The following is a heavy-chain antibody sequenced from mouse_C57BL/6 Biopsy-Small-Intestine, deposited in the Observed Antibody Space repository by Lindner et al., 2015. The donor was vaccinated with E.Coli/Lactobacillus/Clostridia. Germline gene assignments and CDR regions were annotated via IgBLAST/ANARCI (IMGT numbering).Heavy chain of an antibody. CDR3: TRSDFYGSSFDYAMDY. J-gene: IGHJ4*01. CDR2: VYPGGVYT. CDR1: GYTFANYW. Sequence: VQLQESGTELVRPGTSVKMSCKASGYTFANYWIGWARQRPGHGLEWIGDVYPGGVYTNYNEKFKDRATLTAVISSSTAYMQFSSLESEDSAIYYCTRSDFYGSSFDYAMDYWGQGTSVTVSS. D-gene: IGHD1-1*01. V-gene: IGHV1-63*01.